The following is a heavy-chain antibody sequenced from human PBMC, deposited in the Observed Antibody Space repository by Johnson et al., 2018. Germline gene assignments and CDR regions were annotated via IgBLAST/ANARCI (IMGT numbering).Heavy chain of an antibody. J-gene: IGHJ4*02. D-gene: IGHD3-22*01. CDR1: GFTLSSYA. CDR2: ISYDGAKE. Sequence: QVQLVESGGGVVQPGRSLRLSCAASGFTLSSYAMHWVRQAPGKGLEWVAIISYDGAKEYYSESVKGRFTLSRDNSKNTLYLQMNSLRDEDTAVYYCARGYYFYNSGYYQRRYYYFDYWGQGSLVTVSS. CDR3: ARGYYFYNSGYYQRRYYYFDY. V-gene: IGHV3-30-3*01.